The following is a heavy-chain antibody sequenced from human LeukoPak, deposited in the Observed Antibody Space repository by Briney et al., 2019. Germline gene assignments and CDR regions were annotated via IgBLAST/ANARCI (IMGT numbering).Heavy chain of an antibody. CDR2: IYSGDST. Sequence: GGSLRLSCAASGFTVSSNYMSWVRQAPGKGLEWVSVIYSGDSTYYADSVKGRFTISRDNSKNTLYLQMNSLRAEDTAVYYYAREFMGDSSGKPDYWGQGTLVTVSS. CDR1: GFTVSSNY. CDR3: AREFMGDSSGKPDY. D-gene: IGHD3-22*01. J-gene: IGHJ4*02. V-gene: IGHV3-53*01.